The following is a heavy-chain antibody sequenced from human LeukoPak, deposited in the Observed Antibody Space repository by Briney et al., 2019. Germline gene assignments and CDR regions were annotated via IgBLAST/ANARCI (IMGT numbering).Heavy chain of an antibody. J-gene: IGHJ4*02. CDR1: GFAFTNYS. V-gene: IGHV3-48*02. CDR3: ARDRGYSGYEYDN. CDR2: ISTTGRTI. D-gene: IGHD5-12*01. Sequence: GGSLRLSCAVSGFAFTNYSMTWVRQAPGKGLEWGSYISTTGRTIYYAGSVKGRFTFSRDSAKNSVYLQMNSLRDEDTAVYYCARDRGYSGYEYDNWGQGTLVTVSS.